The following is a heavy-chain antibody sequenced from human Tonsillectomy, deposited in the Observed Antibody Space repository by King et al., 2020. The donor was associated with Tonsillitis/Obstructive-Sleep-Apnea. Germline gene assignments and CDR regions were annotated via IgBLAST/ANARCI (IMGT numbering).Heavy chain of an antibody. J-gene: IGHJ5*02. Sequence: VQLVESGAEVKKPGASVMVSCKASGYIFTDYSIAWVRQAPGQGLQWMGWITTYNGDTNYSPKFQDRVTMATDTSTTTSYMELRSLRSDDTAFYYCARGPLTFWTGCPNWLDPWGQGTLVTVSS. CDR3: ARGPLTFWTGCPNWLDP. CDR2: ITTYNGDT. D-gene: IGHD3/OR15-3a*01. CDR1: GYIFTDYS. V-gene: IGHV1-18*01.